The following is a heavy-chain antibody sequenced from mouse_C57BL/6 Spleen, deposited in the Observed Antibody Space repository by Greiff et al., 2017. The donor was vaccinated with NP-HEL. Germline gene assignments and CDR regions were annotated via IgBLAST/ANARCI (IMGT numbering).Heavy chain of an antibody. CDR1: AYTFTSYW. CDR2: IDPSDSYT. J-gene: IGHJ4*01. D-gene: IGHD1-3*01. CDR3: ARRKWAMDY. Sequence: QVQLQQPGAELVMPGASVKLSCKASAYTFTSYWMHWVKQRPGQGLEWIGEIDPSDSYTNYNQKFKGKSTLTVDKSSSTAYMQLSSLTSEDSAVYYCARRKWAMDYWGQGTSVTVSS. V-gene: IGHV1-69*01.